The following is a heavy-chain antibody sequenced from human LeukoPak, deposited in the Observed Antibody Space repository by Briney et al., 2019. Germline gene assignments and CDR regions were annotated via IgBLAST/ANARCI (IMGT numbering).Heavy chain of an antibody. Sequence: SETLSLTCAVYGGSFSGYYWSWIRQPPGKGLEWIGEINHSGSTNYNPSLKSRVTISVDTSKNQFSLKLSSVTAADTAVYYCAKYSSSWSTFDPWGQGTLVTVSS. V-gene: IGHV4-34*01. CDR1: GGSFSGYY. CDR3: AKYSSSWSTFDP. J-gene: IGHJ5*02. CDR2: INHSGST. D-gene: IGHD6-13*01.